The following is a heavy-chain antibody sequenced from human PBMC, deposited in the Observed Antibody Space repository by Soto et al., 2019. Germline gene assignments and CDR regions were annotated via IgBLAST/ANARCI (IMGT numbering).Heavy chain of an antibody. J-gene: IGHJ6*03. CDR1: GFTFSDYY. CDR3: ARVGGYCSGGSCYSYYYMDV. D-gene: IGHD2-15*01. Sequence: PGGSLRLSCAASGFTFSDYYMSWIRQAPGKGLEWVSYISSSGSTIYYADSVKGRFTISRDNAKNSLYLQMNSLRAEDTAVYYCARVGGYCSGGSCYSYYYMDVWGKGTTVTVSS. CDR2: ISSSGSTI. V-gene: IGHV3-11*01.